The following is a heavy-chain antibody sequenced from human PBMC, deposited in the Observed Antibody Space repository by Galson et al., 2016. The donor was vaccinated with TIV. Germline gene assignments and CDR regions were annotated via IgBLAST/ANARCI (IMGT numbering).Heavy chain of an antibody. CDR2: IDPSGGST. CDR1: GYTFTRYY. Sequence: SGYTFTRYYMHWMRQAPGQGLEWMGVIDPSGGSTTYAQKFQGRVTMTRDTSTSTAYMELRSLRYDDTAVYYCARDAPYSSSWSIDYWGQGSLVTVSS. J-gene: IGHJ4*02. CDR3: ARDAPYSSSWSIDY. V-gene: IGHV1-46*01. D-gene: IGHD6-13*01.